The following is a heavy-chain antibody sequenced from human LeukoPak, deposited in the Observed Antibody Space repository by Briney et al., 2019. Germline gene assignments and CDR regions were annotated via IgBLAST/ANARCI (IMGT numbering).Heavy chain of an antibody. J-gene: IGHJ2*01. CDR2: NDANSGGT. CDR1: GYTFTVNH. V-gene: IGHV1-2*02. D-gene: IGHD3-16*02. Sequence: ASVKVSCKASGYTFTVNHVHWVRQAPGQGLEWMGWNDANSGGTKYAQKFQDRVAMTSDTSISTAYMELSGLRSDDTAVYFCAREADIVSFDLWGRGTLVTVSS. CDR3: AREADIVSFDL.